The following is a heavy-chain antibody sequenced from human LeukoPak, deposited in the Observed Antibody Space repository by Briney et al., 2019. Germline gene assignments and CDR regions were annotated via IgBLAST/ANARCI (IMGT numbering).Heavy chain of an antibody. Sequence: ASVKVSFKASGYTFTICGISWVRQAPGQGLEWMGWINPETGDTNYAQKFQDRVTLTRDTSLITFYMEVTSLRSDDTAIYYCARGAKAFWGQGTLVTVSS. J-gene: IGHJ4*02. V-gene: IGHV1-18*01. CDR2: INPETGDT. CDR3: ARGAKAF. CDR1: GYTFTICG.